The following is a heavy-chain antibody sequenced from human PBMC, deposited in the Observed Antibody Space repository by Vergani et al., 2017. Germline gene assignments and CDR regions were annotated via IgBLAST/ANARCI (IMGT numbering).Heavy chain of an antibody. V-gene: IGHV3-23*01. CDR3: AKANPRNSGYDYLYYYHAMDG. D-gene: IGHD5-12*01. J-gene: IGHJ6*02. CDR2: ISGSGGST. Sequence: EVQLLESGGDLVQPGGSLRLSCAASGFTFNHYAMNWVRQAPGKGLEWVSGISGSGGSTSYAGSVKGRFTLSRDSSKNTLYLQMNSLSAGDTAVYYCAKANPRNSGYDYLYYYHAMDGWGQGTTVTVSS. CDR1: GFTFNHYA.